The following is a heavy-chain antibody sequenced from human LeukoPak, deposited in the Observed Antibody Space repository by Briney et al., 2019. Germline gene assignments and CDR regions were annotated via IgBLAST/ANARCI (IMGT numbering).Heavy chain of an antibody. CDR1: GFTFSSYA. CDR3: ARDHGGKGFDY. CDR2: ISYDGSNK. D-gene: IGHD4-23*01. V-gene: IGHV3-30*01. J-gene: IGHJ4*02. Sequence: GGSLRLSCAAPGFTFSSYAMHWVRQAPGKGLEWVAVISYDGSNKYYADSVKGRFTISRDNSKNTLYLQMNSLRAEDTAVYYCARDHGGKGFDYWGQGTLVTVSS.